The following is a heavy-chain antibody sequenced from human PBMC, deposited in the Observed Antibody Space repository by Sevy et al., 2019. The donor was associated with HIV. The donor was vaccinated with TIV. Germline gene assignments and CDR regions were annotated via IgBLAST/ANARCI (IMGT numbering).Heavy chain of an antibody. V-gene: IGHV3-23*01. Sequence: GGSLRLSCAASGFTFRSYAMTWVRQSPGKGLEWVSSTSASGSSTYYADSVKGRFTISRDNSKNTLNLQLNSLRADDTAVYYCAKEFSDNTAKAGFDYWGEGTLVTVSS. CDR2: TSASGSST. CDR3: AKEFSDNTAKAGFDY. CDR1: GFTFRSYA. D-gene: IGHD5-18*01. J-gene: IGHJ4*02.